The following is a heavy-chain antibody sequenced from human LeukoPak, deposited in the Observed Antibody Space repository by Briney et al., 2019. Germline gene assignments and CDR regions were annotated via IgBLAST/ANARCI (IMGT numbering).Heavy chain of an antibody. D-gene: IGHD3-10*01. J-gene: IGHJ6*03. CDR2: IYYSGST. CDR3: ARDLWGITMVRGSNYYMDV. CDR1: GGSISSSSYY. V-gene: IGHV4-39*07. Sequence: SETLSLTCTVSGGSISSSSYYWGWIRQPLGKGLEWIGSIYYSGSTYYNPSLKSRVTISVDTSKNQFSLKLSSVTAADTAVYYCARDLWGITMVRGSNYYMDVWGKGTTVTVSS.